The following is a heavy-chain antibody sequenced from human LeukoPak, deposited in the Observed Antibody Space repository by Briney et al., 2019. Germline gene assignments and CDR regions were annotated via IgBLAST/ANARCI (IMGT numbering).Heavy chain of an antibody. V-gene: IGHV1-18*01. Sequence: ASVKVSCKASGGTFTSYGISWVRQAPGQGLEWMGWISAYNGNTNYAQKLQGRVTMTTDTSTSTAYMELRSLRSDDTAVYYCARKMATTGETDYWGQGTLVTVSS. CDR2: ISAYNGNT. CDR3: ARKMATTGETDY. D-gene: IGHD5-24*01. CDR1: GGTFTSYG. J-gene: IGHJ4*02.